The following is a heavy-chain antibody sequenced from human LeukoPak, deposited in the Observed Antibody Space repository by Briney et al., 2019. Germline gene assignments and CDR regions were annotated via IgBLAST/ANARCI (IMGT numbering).Heavy chain of an antibody. D-gene: IGHD1-26*01. V-gene: IGHV3-48*01. CDR3: ARDRIKSGSYYFDY. CDR1: AFTFSDYS. J-gene: IGHJ4*02. Sequence: GGSLRLSCAASAFTFSDYSMNWVRQAPGKGLEWISYISGRSSTIYYADSVKGRFTVSRDNAKNSMYLQMNSLRAEDTAVYYCARDRIKSGSYYFDYWGQGTLVTVSS. CDR2: ISGRSSTI.